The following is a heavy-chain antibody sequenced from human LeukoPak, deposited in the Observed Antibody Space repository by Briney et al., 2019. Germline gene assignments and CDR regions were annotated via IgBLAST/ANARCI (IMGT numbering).Heavy chain of an antibody. CDR3: ARDIEGVVPAAIGADY. Sequence: GGSLRLSCAASGFTFSDYYMSWIRQAPGKGLEWVSYISSSGSTIYYADSVKGRFTISRDNAKNSLYLQMNSLRAEDTAVYYCARDIEGVVPAAIGADYWGQGTLVTVSS. CDR2: ISSSGSTI. CDR1: GFTFSDYY. D-gene: IGHD2-2*02. J-gene: IGHJ4*02. V-gene: IGHV3-11*04.